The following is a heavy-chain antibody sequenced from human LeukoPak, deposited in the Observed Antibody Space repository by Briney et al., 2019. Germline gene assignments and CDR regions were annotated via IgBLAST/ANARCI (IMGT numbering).Heavy chain of an antibody. CDR3: ASRKLGNDY. CDR1: GGSVSDYY. J-gene: IGHJ4*02. D-gene: IGHD7-27*01. CDR2: IYHTGST. Sequence: PSETLSLTCTISGGSVSDYYWSWIRQSPGKGLEWIGYIYHTGSTSYSPSLKSRVTISADTSQNQFSLRLSSVTAADTAVYYCASRKLGNDYWGQGTLVTVSS. V-gene: IGHV4-59*02.